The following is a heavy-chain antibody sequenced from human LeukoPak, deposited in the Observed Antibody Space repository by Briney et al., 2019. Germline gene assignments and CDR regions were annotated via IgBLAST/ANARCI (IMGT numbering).Heavy chain of an antibody. D-gene: IGHD3-9*01. Sequence: GGSLRLSCAASGFTFSSYAMSWVRQAPGKGLEWVSAISGSGGSTYYADSVKGRFTITRDNSKNPLYLQMNSLRAEDTAVYYCAKEEDYDILTGSPYYWGQGTLVTVSS. CDR3: AKEEDYDILTGSPYY. J-gene: IGHJ4*02. CDR2: ISGSGGST. CDR1: GFTFSSYA. V-gene: IGHV3-23*01.